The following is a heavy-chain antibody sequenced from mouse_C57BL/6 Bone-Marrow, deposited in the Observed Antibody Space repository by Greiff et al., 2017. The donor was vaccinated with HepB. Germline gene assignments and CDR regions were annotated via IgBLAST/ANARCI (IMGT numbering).Heavy chain of an antibody. Sequence: QAQLQQSDAELVKPGASVKISCKVSGYTFTDHTIHWMKQRPEQGLEWIGYIYPRDGSTKYNEKFKGKATLTADKSSSTAYMQLNSLTSEDSAVYFCARQGYYYGSRRYFDYWGQGTTLTVSS. CDR3: ARQGYYYGSRRYFDY. J-gene: IGHJ2*01. CDR1: GYTFTDHT. D-gene: IGHD1-1*01. V-gene: IGHV1-78*01. CDR2: IYPRDGST.